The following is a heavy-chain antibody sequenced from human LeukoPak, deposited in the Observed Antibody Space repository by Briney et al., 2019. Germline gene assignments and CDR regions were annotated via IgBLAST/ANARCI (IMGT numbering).Heavy chain of an antibody. CDR2: INPNSGGT. V-gene: IGHV1-2*02. CDR3: ARVDIVVVVAAREHDY. CDR1: GYTFTGYR. J-gene: IGHJ4*02. D-gene: IGHD2-15*01. Sequence: ASVKVSCKASGYTFTGYRMHWVRQAPGQGLEWMGWINPNSGGTNYAQKFQGRVTMTRDTSISTAYMELRSLRSDDTAVYYCARVDIVVVVAAREHDYWGQGTLVTVSS.